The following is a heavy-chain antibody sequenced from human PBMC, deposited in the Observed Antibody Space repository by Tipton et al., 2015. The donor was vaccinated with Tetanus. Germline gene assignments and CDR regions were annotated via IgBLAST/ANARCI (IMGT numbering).Heavy chain of an antibody. Sequence: QSGPEVKKPGSSVNVSCKASGGTLRGHSITWVRQAPGQGLEWMGGLIPMFGTPKYAQKFQDRVTMSADRSTSTFYMELSRLTSEDTATYYCAQNKRGDYYYYYGWDVWGPGTTVTVSS. CDR2: LIPMFGTP. J-gene: IGHJ6*02. D-gene: IGHD1/OR15-1a*01. V-gene: IGHV1-69*06. CDR3: AQNKRGDYYYYYGWDV. CDR1: GGTLRGHS.